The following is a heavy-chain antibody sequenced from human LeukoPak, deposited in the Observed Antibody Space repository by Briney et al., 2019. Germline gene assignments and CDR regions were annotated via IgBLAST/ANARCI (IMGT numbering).Heavy chain of an antibody. CDR3: ARAVVVINARAFDY. CDR1: GYTFTGYY. Sequence: ASVKVSCKASGYTFTGYYMHWVRQAPGQGLEWMGWINPNSGGTNYAQKFQGRVTMTRDTSISTAYMELSRLRSDDTAVYYCARAVVVINARAFDYWGQGTLVTVSS. V-gene: IGHV1-2*02. J-gene: IGHJ4*02. D-gene: IGHD3-22*01. CDR2: INPNSGGT.